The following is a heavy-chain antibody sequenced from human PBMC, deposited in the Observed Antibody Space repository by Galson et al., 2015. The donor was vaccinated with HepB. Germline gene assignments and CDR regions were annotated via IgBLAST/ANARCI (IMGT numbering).Heavy chain of an antibody. D-gene: IGHD6-6*01. CDR1: GFTFSRYG. CDR3: AKREYYSSSSAVFDY. V-gene: IGHV3-30*18. Sequence: SLRLSCAVSGFTFSRYGMHWVRQTPGKGLEWVAIISYDGSDKYYADSVKGRFTISRDNSKNTLYLQMNSLRVEDTAVYYCAKREYYSSSSAVFDYWGQGTLVTVSS. CDR2: ISYDGSDK. J-gene: IGHJ4*02.